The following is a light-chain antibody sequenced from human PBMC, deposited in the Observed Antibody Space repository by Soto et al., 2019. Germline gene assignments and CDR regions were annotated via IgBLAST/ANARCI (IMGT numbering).Light chain of an antibody. Sequence: EIVLTQSPSTLSVSPGERSTLSCRASQSVSSSYLSWYQQKPGQPPSLLIYAASNRATGTPARFSGSGSGTDFTLTISSLEPEDFAVYYCQQRSNWWTFGQGTKVDIK. CDR2: AAS. CDR1: QSVSSSY. V-gene: IGKV3-11*01. CDR3: QQRSNWWT. J-gene: IGKJ1*01.